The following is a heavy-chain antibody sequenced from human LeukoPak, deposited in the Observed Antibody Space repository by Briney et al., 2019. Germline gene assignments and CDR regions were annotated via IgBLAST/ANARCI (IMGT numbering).Heavy chain of an antibody. CDR3: TRAIRDDGGHYFDY. V-gene: IGHV3-30*02. CDR1: GFTFSSYP. CDR2: IRYDGSNK. D-gene: IGHD4-23*01. Sequence: GGSLRLSCAASGFTFSSYPMHWVRQAPGKGLEWVAFIRYDGSNKYYADSVKGRFTISRDNSKNTLYLQTNSLRTEDTAVYYCTRAIRDDGGHYFDYWGQGALVTVSS. J-gene: IGHJ4*02.